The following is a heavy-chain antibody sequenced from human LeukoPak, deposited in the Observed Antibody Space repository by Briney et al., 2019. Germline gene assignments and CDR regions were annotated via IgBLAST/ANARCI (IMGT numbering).Heavy chain of an antibody. D-gene: IGHD3-10*01. V-gene: IGHV2-5*02. CDR2: IYWDDDK. Sequence: ESGPTLVKPTQTLTLTCTFSGFSLSTSGVGVGWIRQPPGKALEWLALIYWDDDKRYSPSLKSRLTITKDTSKNQVVLTMTNMDPVDTATYYCAHIPPPPDITMVRGVISFDYWGQGTLVTVSS. CDR3: AHIPPPPDITMVRGVISFDY. CDR1: GFSLSTSGVG. J-gene: IGHJ4*02.